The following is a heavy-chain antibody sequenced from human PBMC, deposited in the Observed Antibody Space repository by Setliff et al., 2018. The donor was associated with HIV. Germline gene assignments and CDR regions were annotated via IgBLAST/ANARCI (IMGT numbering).Heavy chain of an antibody. CDR1: GFSLSNARMG. V-gene: IGHV2-26*01. Sequence: SGPTREPQESLTLTCTVSGFSLSNARMGVSWIRQPPGKALEWLAHIFSNDEKSYSTSLKSRLTISKDTSKSQVVLTMTNMDPVDTATYYCARHSITSLSWFDPWGQGTLVTVSS. D-gene: IGHD6-6*01. J-gene: IGHJ5*02. CDR3: ARHSITSLSWFDP. CDR2: IFSNDEK.